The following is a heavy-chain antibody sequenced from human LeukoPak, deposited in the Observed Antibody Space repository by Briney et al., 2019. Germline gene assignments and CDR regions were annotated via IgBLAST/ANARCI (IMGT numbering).Heavy chain of an antibody. CDR1: GFTFSSYW. D-gene: IGHD1-26*01. Sequence: PGGSLRLSCAASGFTFSSYWMSWVRQAPGKGLEWVANIKQDGSEKYYVDSVKGRFTISRDNAKNSLYLQMNSLRAEDTAVYFCARDTPIVGSTGAFDIWGQGTMVTVSS. V-gene: IGHV3-7*03. J-gene: IGHJ3*02. CDR3: ARDTPIVGSTGAFDI. CDR2: IKQDGSEK.